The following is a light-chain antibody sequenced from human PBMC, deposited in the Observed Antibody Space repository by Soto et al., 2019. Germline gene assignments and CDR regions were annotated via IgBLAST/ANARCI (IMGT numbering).Light chain of an antibody. Sequence: EIVLTQSPGTLSLSPGERATLSCRASQSVSSSYLAWYQQKPGQAPRLLIYGASSRATGIPDRFIGSGSGTDFTLTISRLEPEDFAVYYCQQYGSSPWTFCQGTKVEIK. V-gene: IGKV3-20*01. CDR3: QQYGSSPWT. CDR2: GAS. J-gene: IGKJ1*01. CDR1: QSVSSSY.